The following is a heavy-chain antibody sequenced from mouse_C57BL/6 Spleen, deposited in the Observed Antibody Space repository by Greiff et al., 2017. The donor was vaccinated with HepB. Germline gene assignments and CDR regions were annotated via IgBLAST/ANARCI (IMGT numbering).Heavy chain of an antibody. CDR2: IYPGSGST. J-gene: IGHJ2*01. CDR1: GYTFTSYW. V-gene: IGHV1-55*01. Sequence: QVHVKQPGAELVKPGASVKMSCKASGYTFTSYWITWVKQRPGQGLEWIGDIYPGSGSTNYNEKFKSKATLTVDTSSSTAYMQLSSLTSEDSAVYYCARDGSSFFDYWGQGTTLTVSS. D-gene: IGHD1-1*01. CDR3: ARDGSSFFDY.